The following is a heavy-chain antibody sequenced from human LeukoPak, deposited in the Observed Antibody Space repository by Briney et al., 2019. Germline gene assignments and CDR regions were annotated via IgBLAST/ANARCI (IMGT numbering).Heavy chain of an antibody. D-gene: IGHD2-2*02. CDR2: VYYSGGS. CDR1: GGSINTVSYY. V-gene: IGHV4-39*01. Sequence: PSETLSLTCTVSGGSINTVSYYWGWIRQPPGKGLEWIGTVYYSGGSYYDLSLKSRVTISVDTSKNQFSLKLNSVTAADTAVYYCARLYCSRTSCYSSPWGQGTLVTVSA. J-gene: IGHJ5*02. CDR3: ARLYCSRTSCYSSP.